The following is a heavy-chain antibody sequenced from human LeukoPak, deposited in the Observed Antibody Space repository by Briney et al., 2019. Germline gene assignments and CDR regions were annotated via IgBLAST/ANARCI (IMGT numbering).Heavy chain of an antibody. CDR3: ARSGPPLIAAAGIDAFDI. CDR1: GYTFTSYD. Sequence: ASVKVSCKASGYTFTSYDINWVRQATGQGLEWMGWMNPNSGNTGYAQKFQGRVTITRNTSISTAYMELSSLRSEDTAVYYCARSGPPLIAAAGIDAFDIWGQGTMVTVSS. J-gene: IGHJ3*02. V-gene: IGHV1-8*03. CDR2: MNPNSGNT. D-gene: IGHD6-13*01.